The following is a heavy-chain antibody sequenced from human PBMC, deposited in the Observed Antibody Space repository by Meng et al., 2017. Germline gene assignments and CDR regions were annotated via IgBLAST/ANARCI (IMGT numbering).Heavy chain of an antibody. D-gene: IGHD4-17*01. J-gene: IGHJ4*02. CDR1: GFTFSSYS. CDR3: ARDLTHDYGDYLQ. Sequence: GGSLRLSCAASGFTFSSYSMNWVRQAPGKGLEWVSSISSSSSYIYYADSVKGRFTISRDNAKNSLYPQMNSLRAEDTAVYYCARDLTHDYGDYLQWGQGTLVTVSS. V-gene: IGHV3-21*01. CDR2: ISSSSSYI.